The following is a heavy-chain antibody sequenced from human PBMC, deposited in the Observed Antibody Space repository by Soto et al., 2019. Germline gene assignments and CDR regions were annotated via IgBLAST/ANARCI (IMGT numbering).Heavy chain of an antibody. D-gene: IGHD3-9*01. CDR3: ARAGHYDILTGYDAFDI. J-gene: IGHJ3*02. V-gene: IGHV1-69*01. Sequence: ASVKVSCKASGGTFSSYAISWVRQAPGQGLEWMGGIIPIFGTANYAQKFQGRVTITADESTSTAYMELSSLRSEDTAVYYCARAGHYDILTGYDAFDIWGQGTMVTVSS. CDR1: GGTFSSYA. CDR2: IIPIFGTA.